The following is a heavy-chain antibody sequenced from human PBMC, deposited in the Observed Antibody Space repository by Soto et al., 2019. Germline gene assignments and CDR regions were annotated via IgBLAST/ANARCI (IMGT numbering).Heavy chain of an antibody. Sequence: EVQLVESGGGLVQPGGSLRLSCSASGFTFSTYWMNWVHQAPGVGLEEVAMINPDGSAKFYVDSVKGRFTISRDNAKNSLFLQMNGLRAEDTAIYYCARDPGWGAFDSWGQGTLVTVSS. D-gene: IGHD1-26*01. CDR1: GFTFSTYW. CDR2: INPDGSAK. V-gene: IGHV3-7*03. J-gene: IGHJ4*02. CDR3: ARDPGWGAFDS.